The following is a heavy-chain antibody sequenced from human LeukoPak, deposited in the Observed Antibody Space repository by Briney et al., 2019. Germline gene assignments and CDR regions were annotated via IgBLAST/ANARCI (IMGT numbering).Heavy chain of an antibody. V-gene: IGHV3-13*01. D-gene: IGHD1-26*01. Sequence: PGGSLRLSCAASGFTFSSYDMHWVRQAPGKGLEWVSAIGTAGDTYYPGSVKGRFTISRENAKNSLYLQMNSLRAGDTAVYYCARGGVVGATNYYYGMDVWGQGTTVTVSS. CDR1: GFTFSSYD. J-gene: IGHJ6*02. CDR2: IGTAGDT. CDR3: ARGGVVGATNYYYGMDV.